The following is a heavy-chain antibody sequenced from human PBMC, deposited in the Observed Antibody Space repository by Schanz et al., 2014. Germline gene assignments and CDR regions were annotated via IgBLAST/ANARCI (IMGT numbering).Heavy chain of an antibody. Sequence: QVPLQESGPRLVKPSQTLSLTCTVAGGSIKRGDTYWNWIRQQPGKGLEWIGYIYSGSSYFNPSLKSRVTITGDASKNQFSLTLSSVTVADTAVYYCARGHDYSPVEYWGQGVLVSVSS. D-gene: IGHD4-4*01. V-gene: IGHV4-31*03. CDR2: IYSGSS. CDR3: ARGHDYSPVEY. CDR1: GGSIKRGDTY. J-gene: IGHJ4*02.